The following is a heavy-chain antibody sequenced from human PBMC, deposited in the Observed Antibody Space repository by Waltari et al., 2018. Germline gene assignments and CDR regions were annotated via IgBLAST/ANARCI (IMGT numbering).Heavy chain of an antibody. V-gene: IGHV1-69*08. Sequence: QVQLVQSGAEVKKPGSSVKVSCKASGGTFSSYAISWVRQAPGQGLEWMGRIIPIFGTANYAQKFQGRVTITADKSTSTAYMELSSLRSEDTAVYYCARGGDYYYGSGSYNWFDPWGQGTLVTVSS. CDR1: GGTFSSYA. CDR2: IIPIFGTA. D-gene: IGHD3-10*01. CDR3: ARGGDYYYGSGSYNWFDP. J-gene: IGHJ5*02.